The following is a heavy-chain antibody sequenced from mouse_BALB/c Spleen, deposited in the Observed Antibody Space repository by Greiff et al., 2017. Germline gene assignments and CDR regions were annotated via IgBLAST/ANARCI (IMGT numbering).Heavy chain of an antibody. J-gene: IGHJ4*01. CDR1: GFTFSSYT. CDR3: ARHEAYGKSAMDY. V-gene: IGHV5-12-2*01. Sequence: DVMLVESGGGLVQPGGSLKLSCAASGFTFSSYTMSWVRQTPEKRLEWVAYISNGGGSTYYPDTVKGRFTISRDNAKNTLYLQMSSLKSEDTAMYYCARHEAYGKSAMDYWGQGTSVTVSS. CDR2: ISNGGGST. D-gene: IGHD2-10*02.